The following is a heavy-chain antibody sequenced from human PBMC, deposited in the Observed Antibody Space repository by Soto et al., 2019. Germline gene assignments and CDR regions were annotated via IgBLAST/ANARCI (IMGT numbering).Heavy chain of an antibody. D-gene: IGHD2-21*02. CDR1: GGTSSTSA. Sequence: SGKVSRQASGGTSSTSAISWVRQAPGQGLGWMGGINPIFGTAHYAQKFQGRVTITAGESTSTAYMELSSLRSEDTAMYYCARAYCGGDCTRSYYYYYMDVWGQGTPVTVSS. J-gene: IGHJ6*02. V-gene: IGHV1-69*13. CDR3: ARAYCGGDCTRSYYYYYMDV. CDR2: INPIFGTA.